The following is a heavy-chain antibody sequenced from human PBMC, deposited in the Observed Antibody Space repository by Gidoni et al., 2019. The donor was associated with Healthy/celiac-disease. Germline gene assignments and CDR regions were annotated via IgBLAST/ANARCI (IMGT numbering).Heavy chain of an antibody. V-gene: IGHV3-33*01. CDR1: GFTFSNYG. CDR3: ARAILYYDILTGYYMDV. CDR2: TWYDGSNK. J-gene: IGHJ6*03. Sequence: QVQVVESGGGVVQPGRSLRLSCAASGFTFSNYGIQWVRQAPGKGLEWVAVTWYDGSNKYYADSVKGRFTFSRDNSKNTLYLQMNSLRAEDTAVYYCARAILYYDILTGYYMDVWGKGTTVTVSS. D-gene: IGHD3-9*01.